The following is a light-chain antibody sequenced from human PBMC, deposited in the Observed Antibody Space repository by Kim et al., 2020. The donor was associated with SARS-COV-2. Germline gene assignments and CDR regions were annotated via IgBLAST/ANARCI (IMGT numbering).Light chain of an antibody. CDR3: QQFKTYAT. Sequence: SAAVGGIVTITCRTSQSICDRLAWYQQKPGKAPKLLIYRSSTLQSGVPSRFSGSGSGTEFTLTISSLQPDDFATYYCQQFKTYATFGQGTKVDIK. CDR1: QSICDR. CDR2: RSS. V-gene: IGKV1-5*03. J-gene: IGKJ1*01.